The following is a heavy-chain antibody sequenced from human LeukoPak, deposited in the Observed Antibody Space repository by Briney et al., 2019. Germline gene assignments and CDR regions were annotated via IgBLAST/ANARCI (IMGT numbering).Heavy chain of an antibody. CDR1: GFTFSGSA. CDR3: AKCGAYDSRYYFDY. Sequence: QPGGSLKLSCAASGFTFSGSAMHWVRQASGKGLEWVGRIRSKANSYATAYAASVKGRFTISRDDSKNTLYLQMNSLRAEDTAVYYCAKCGAYDSRYYFDYWGQGTLVTVSS. D-gene: IGHD3-22*01. J-gene: IGHJ4*02. CDR2: IRSKANSYAT. V-gene: IGHV3-73*01.